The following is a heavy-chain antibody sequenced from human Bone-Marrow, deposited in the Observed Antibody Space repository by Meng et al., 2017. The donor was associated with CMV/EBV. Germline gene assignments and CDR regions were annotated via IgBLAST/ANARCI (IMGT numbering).Heavy chain of an antibody. CDR1: GFTFNTYW. V-gene: IGHV3-7*01. CDR2: IKQDGSEK. CDR3: ARDPRVKSYVVVPAASDY. Sequence: GGSLRLSCVASGFTFNTYWMSWVRQAPGKGLEWVANIKQDGSEKYYVGSVKGRFTISRDNAKNSLYLQMNSLRAEDTAVYYCARDPRVKSYVVVPAASDYGGQGTMVTVPQ. D-gene: IGHD2-2*01. J-gene: IGHJ4*02.